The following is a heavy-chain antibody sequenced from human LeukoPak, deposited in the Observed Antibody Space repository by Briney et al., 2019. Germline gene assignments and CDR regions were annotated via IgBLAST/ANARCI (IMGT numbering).Heavy chain of an antibody. CDR3: ARTPAAGSPSFDY. Sequence: SETLSLTCTVSGGSISSGGYYWSWIRQPPGKGLEWIGYIYHSGSTYYNPSLKSRVTISVDRSKNQFSLKLSPVTAADTAVYYCARTPAAGSPSFDYWGQGTLVTVSS. D-gene: IGHD6-13*01. CDR2: IYHSGST. CDR1: GGSISSGGYY. J-gene: IGHJ4*02. V-gene: IGHV4-30-2*01.